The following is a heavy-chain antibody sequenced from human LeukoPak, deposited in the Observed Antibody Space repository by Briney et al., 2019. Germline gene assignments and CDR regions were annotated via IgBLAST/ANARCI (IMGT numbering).Heavy chain of an antibody. Sequence: GGSLRLSCAASGFTFSSYAMSWVRQAPGKGLEWVSAISGSGGSTYYADSAKGRFTISRDNSKNTLYLQMNSLRAEDTAVYYCARGPSVTGTTPYYYYMDVWGKGTTVTVSS. J-gene: IGHJ6*03. CDR2: ISGSGGST. D-gene: IGHD1-7*01. V-gene: IGHV3-23*01. CDR1: GFTFSSYA. CDR3: ARGPSVTGTTPYYYYMDV.